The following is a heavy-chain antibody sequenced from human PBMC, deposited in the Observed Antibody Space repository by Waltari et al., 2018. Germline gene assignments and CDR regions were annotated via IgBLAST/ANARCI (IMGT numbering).Heavy chain of an antibody. Sequence: EVQLVESGGGLVKPGGSLRLSCAASGFTFSSYSMNWVRQAPGKGLEWVSSISSSSSYIYYADSVKGPFTISRDNAKNSLYLQMNSLRAEDTAVYYCARDDPYGGSLDYWGQGTLVTVSS. CDR3: ARDDPYGGSLDY. J-gene: IGHJ4*02. V-gene: IGHV3-21*01. D-gene: IGHD1-26*01. CDR2: ISSSSSYI. CDR1: GFTFSSYS.